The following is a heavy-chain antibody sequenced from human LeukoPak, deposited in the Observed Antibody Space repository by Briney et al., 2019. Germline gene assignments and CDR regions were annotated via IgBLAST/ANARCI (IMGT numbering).Heavy chain of an antibody. D-gene: IGHD3-10*01. J-gene: IGHJ4*02. CDR1: GFTFSSYN. V-gene: IGHV3-21*04. CDR2: ISNSSSYI. Sequence: PGGSLRLSCAASGFTFSSYNMNWVRQAPGKGLEWVSSISNSSSYIYYADSVKGRFTISRDNAKNSLYLQMNSLRAEDTAVYYCARDLTGSGDYWGQGTLVTVSS. CDR3: ARDLTGSGDY.